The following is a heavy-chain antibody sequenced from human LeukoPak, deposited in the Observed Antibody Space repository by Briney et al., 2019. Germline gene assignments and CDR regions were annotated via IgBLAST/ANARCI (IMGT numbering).Heavy chain of an antibody. CDR1: GFSFSAYG. Sequence: GGSLRLSCAASGFSFSAYGMHWVRQAPGKGLGWVALIWNAGTNTYYADSVKGRFTISRDNSKNTLYLHMNSLRAEDTAVYYCAGDTPPGGDYYFDYWGQGTLVIVSS. J-gene: IGHJ4*02. CDR2: IWNAGTNT. D-gene: IGHD3-16*01. V-gene: IGHV3-33*01. CDR3: AGDTPPGGDYYFDY.